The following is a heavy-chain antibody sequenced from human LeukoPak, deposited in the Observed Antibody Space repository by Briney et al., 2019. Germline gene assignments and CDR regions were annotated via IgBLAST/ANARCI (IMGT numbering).Heavy chain of an antibody. CDR2: IYYSGST. D-gene: IGHD3-16*02. V-gene: IGHV4-31*03. CDR3: ARGPGDYVWGSYRSPYYFDY. CDR1: GDSISSSSYY. Sequence: SETLSLTCTVSGDSISSSSYYWGWIRQPPGKGLEWIGYIYYSGSTYYNPSLKSRVTISVDTSKNQFSLKLSSVTAADTAVYYCARGPGDYVWGSYRSPYYFDYWGQGTLVTVSS. J-gene: IGHJ4*02.